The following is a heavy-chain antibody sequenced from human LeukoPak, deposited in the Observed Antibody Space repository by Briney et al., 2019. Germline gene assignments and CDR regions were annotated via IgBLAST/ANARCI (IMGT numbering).Heavy chain of an antibody. CDR1: GFTFSSYE. CDR3: ARVGAYYYGMDV. D-gene: IGHD1-26*01. CDR2: ICSSGSTI. Sequence: PGGSLRLSCAASGFTFSSYEMNWVRQAPGKGLEWVSYICSSGSTIYYADSVKGRFTISRDNAKNSLYLQMNSLRAEDTAVYYCARVGAYYYGMDVWGQGTTVTVSS. V-gene: IGHV3-48*03. J-gene: IGHJ6*02.